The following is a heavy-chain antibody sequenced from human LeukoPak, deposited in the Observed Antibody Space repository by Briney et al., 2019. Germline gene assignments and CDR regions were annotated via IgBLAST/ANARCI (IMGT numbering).Heavy chain of an antibody. D-gene: IGHD4-17*01. V-gene: IGHV3-30*03. CDR1: GFTFSSYG. Sequence: GGSLRLSCAASGFTFSSYGMHWVRQAPGKGLEWVAVISYDGSNKYYADSVKGRFTISRDNSKNTLYLQMNSLRAEDTAVYYCARDTATTVTTPDDAFDIWGQGTMVTVSS. CDR3: ARDTATTVTTPDDAFDI. CDR2: ISYDGSNK. J-gene: IGHJ3*02.